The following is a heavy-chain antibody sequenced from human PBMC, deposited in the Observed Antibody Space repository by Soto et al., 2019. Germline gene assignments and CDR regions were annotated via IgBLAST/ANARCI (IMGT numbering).Heavy chain of an antibody. J-gene: IGHJ5*02. Sequence: QVQLQESGPGLVRPSETLSLTCAVSGASITSTNWWRWVRQPPGKGVEWIGGTFRCGSTNCNRSLQFQGTISVDKSRNYFSLRLTSVPAEETAVYYCARAILANPWFDPWGQGTLVSVYS. CDR3: ARAILANPWFDP. CDR2: TFRCGST. V-gene: IGHV4-4*02. D-gene: IGHD2-2*02. CDR1: GASITSTNW.